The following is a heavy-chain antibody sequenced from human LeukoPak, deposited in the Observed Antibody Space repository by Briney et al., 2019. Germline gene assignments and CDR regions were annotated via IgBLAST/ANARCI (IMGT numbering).Heavy chain of an antibody. Sequence: GGSLRLSCVASGFTFSSYAMSWARQAPGKGLEWVSAISGSGGSTYYADSVKGRFTISRDNSKNTLYLQMNSLRAEDTAVYYCAKSMVRGVIITAHWFDPWGQGTLVTVSS. CDR1: GFTFSSYA. CDR3: AKSMVRGVIITAHWFDP. J-gene: IGHJ5*02. CDR2: ISGSGGST. D-gene: IGHD3-10*01. V-gene: IGHV3-23*01.